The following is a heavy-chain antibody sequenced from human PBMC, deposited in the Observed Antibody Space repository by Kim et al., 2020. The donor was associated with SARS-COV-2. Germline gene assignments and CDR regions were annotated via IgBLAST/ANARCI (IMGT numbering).Heavy chain of an antibody. CDR3: ARDGPPPGTYYYDSSGYHFDY. D-gene: IGHD3-22*01. V-gene: IGHV3-48*03. Sequence: FTISRDNAKNSLYLQMNSLRAEDTAVYYCARDGPPPGTYYYDSSGYHFDYWGQGTLVTVSS. J-gene: IGHJ4*02.